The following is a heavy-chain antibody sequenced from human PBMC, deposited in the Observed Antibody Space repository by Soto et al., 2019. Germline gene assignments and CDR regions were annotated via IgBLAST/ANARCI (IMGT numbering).Heavy chain of an antibody. CDR3: AKPRDPAYYCDY. CDR1: GFTFTTSG. J-gene: IGHJ4*02. Sequence: QVQLVESGGGVVQPGRSLRLSCAASGFTFTTSGMHWVRQAPGKGLEWVAVISYDGSKKYYADSVKGRFTISRDNSKNTVYLQINSLRAEDTAVYYCAKPRDPAYYCDYWGQGTLVAVSS. CDR2: ISYDGSKK. V-gene: IGHV3-30*18. D-gene: IGHD2-15*01.